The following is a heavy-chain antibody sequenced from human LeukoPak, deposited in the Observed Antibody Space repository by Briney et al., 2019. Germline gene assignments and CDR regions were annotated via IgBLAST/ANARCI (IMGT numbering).Heavy chain of an antibody. V-gene: IGHV3-23*01. CDR1: GFTFSSYA. CDR3: ARDNLDDFDY. Sequence: GGSLRLSCAASGFTFSSYAMSWVRQAPGKGLEWVSAISGSGGSTYYADSVKGRFTISRDNAKNSLYLQMNSLRAEDTAVYYCARDNLDDFDYWGQGTLVTVSS. J-gene: IGHJ4*02. D-gene: IGHD1-1*01. CDR2: ISGSGGST.